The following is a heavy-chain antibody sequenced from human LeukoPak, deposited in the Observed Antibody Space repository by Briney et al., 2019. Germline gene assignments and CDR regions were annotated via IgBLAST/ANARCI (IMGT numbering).Heavy chain of an antibody. J-gene: IGHJ6*03. V-gene: IGHV1-18*01. Sequence: GASVKVSCKASGYTFTSYGISWVRQAPGQGLEWMGWISAYNGNTNYAQKLQGRVTMTTDTSTSTAYMELSSLRSEDTAVYYCARAFSNLRLVYYYGSGSYYNPNQIYYYYYYMDVWGKGTTVTISS. CDR2: ISAYNGNT. D-gene: IGHD3-10*01. CDR3: ARAFSNLRLVYYYGSGSYYNPNQIYYYYYYMDV. CDR1: GYTFTSYG.